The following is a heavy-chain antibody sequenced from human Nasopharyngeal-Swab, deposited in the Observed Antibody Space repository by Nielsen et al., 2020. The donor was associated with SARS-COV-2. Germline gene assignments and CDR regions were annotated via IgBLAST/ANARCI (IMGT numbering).Heavy chain of an antibody. CDR1: GGSFSGYY. D-gene: IGHD1-7*01. CDR2: INHSGST. CDR3: ARGFNWNFKFDP. Sequence: SETLSLTCAVYGGSFSGYYWSWIRQPPGKGLEWIGEINHSGSTNYNPSLKSRVTISVDTSKNQFPLKLSSVTAADTAVYYCARGFNWNFKFDPWGQGTLVTVSS. V-gene: IGHV4-34*01. J-gene: IGHJ5*02.